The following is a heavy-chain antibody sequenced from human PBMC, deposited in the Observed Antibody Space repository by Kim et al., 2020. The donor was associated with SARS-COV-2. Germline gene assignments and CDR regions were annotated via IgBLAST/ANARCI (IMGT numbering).Heavy chain of an antibody. J-gene: IGHJ2*01. V-gene: IGHV4-30-2*01. CDR2: IYHSGST. D-gene: IGHD3-22*01. Sequence: SETLSLTCAVSGGSISSGGYSWSWIRQPPGKGLEWIGYIYHSGSTYYNPSLKSRVTISVDRSKNQFSLKLSSVTAADTAVYYCARDGNYDSSGYYLRYWYFDLWGRGTLVTVSS. CDR3: ARDGNYDSSGYYLRYWYFDL. CDR1: GGSISSGGYS.